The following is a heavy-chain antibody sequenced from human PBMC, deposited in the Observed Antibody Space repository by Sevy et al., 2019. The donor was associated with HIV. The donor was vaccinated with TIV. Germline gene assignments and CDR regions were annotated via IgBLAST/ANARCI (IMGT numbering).Heavy chain of an antibody. V-gene: IGHV3-73*01. D-gene: IGHD4-17*01. CDR2: IRSKANSYAT. Sequence: GGSLRLSCAASGFTFSGSAMHWVRQASGKGLEWVGRIRSKANSYATAYAASVKGRFTISRDDSKNTAYLQMNSLKTEDTAVYYCTRPGLRNRFDPWGQGTLVTVSS. CDR3: TRPGLRNRFDP. CDR1: GFTFSGSA. J-gene: IGHJ5*02.